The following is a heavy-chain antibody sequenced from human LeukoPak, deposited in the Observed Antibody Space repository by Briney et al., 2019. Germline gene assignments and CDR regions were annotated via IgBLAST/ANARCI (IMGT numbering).Heavy chain of an antibody. Sequence: GGSLRLSCAASGFTFSSYSMNWVRQAPGKGLEWVSCISGTSSTIYYADSVKGRFTISRDNAKTSLYLQMISLRDEDTAVYYCARRLGTTMFDYWGQGTLVTVSS. CDR3: ARRLGTTMFDY. CDR2: ISGTSSTI. CDR1: GFTFSSYS. J-gene: IGHJ4*02. V-gene: IGHV3-48*02. D-gene: IGHD1-26*01.